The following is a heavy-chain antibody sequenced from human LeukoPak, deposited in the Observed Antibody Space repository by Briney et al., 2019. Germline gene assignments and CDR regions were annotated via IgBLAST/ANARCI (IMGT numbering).Heavy chain of an antibody. V-gene: IGHV1-18*01. CDR1: GYTFTSYG. CDR2: ISAYNGNT. J-gene: IGHJ4*02. Sequence: ASVKVSCXASGYTFTSYGISWVRQAPGQGLEWMGWISAYNGNTNYAQKLQGRVTMTTDTSTSTAYMELRSLRSDDTAVYYCARGMITFGGVIPEAYWGQGTLVTVSS. D-gene: IGHD3-16*02. CDR3: ARGMITFGGVIPEAY.